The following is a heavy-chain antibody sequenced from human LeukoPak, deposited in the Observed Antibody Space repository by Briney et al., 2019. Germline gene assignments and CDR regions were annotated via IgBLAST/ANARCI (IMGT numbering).Heavy chain of an antibody. CDR2: IRYDGSNK. D-gene: IGHD5-18*01. J-gene: IGHJ4*02. V-gene: IGHV3-30*02. CDR3: AKDRGYSYGMFDY. Sequence: TGGPLRLSCAASGFTFSSYGMHWVRQAPGKGLEWVAFIRYDGSNKYYADSVKGRFTISRDNSKNTLYLQMNSLRAEDTAVYYCAKDRGYSYGMFDYWGQGTLVTVSS. CDR1: GFTFSSYG.